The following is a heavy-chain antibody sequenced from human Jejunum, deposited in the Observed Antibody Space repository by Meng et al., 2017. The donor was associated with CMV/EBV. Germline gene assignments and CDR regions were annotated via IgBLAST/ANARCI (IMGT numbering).Heavy chain of an antibody. CDR2: IYYSGAT. D-gene: IGHD4-17*01. CDR1: GCSINDYY. J-gene: IGHJ6*02. Sequence: VSGCSINDYYWSWIRQSPGKGLEWIGYIYYSGATRYHPSLEGRVSISIDTSKKHFSLKMRSVTAADTAMYYCARDNGDYYYGMDVWGQGTPVTVSS. CDR3: ARDNGDYYYGMDV. V-gene: IGHV4-59*01.